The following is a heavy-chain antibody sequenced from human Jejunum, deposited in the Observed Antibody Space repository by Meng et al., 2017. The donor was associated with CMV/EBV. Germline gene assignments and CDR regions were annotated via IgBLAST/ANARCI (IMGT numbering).Heavy chain of an antibody. CDR2: INPSSGAI. V-gene: IGHV1-2*02. CDR3: SRGGGGDGTYLLDY. D-gene: IGHD2-21*01. Sequence: QVRLLRSGADGKKPGASLKVSCKASGYAFTGYYIPWLRQAPGQGLEWMGWINPSSGAIFYAQKFQDRVTMSRETSITTVYMDLSSLRSDDTAVYFCSRGGGGDGTYLLDYWGQGTLVTVSS. CDR1: GYAFTGYY. J-gene: IGHJ4*02.